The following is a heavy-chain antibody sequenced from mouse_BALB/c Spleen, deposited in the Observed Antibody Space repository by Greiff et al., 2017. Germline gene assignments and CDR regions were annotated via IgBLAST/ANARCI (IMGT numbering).Heavy chain of an antibody. V-gene: IGHV1-54*01. CDR1: GYAFTNYL. CDR3: ARSERGNYGGFAY. CDR2: INPGSGGT. Sequence: VQLQQSGAELVRPGTSVKVSCKASGYAFTNYLIEWVKQRPGQGLEWIGVINPGSGGTNYNEKFKGKATLTADKSSSTAYMQLSSLTSDDSAVYFCARSERGNYGGFAYWGQGTLVTVSA. J-gene: IGHJ3*01. D-gene: IGHD2-1*01.